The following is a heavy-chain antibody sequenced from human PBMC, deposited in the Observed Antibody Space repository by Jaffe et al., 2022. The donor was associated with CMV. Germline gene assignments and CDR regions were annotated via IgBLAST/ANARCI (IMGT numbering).Heavy chain of an antibody. CDR2: INHSGST. D-gene: IGHD6-13*01. CDR3: ARGRGYSIFSLDV. Sequence: QVQLQQWGAGLLKPSETLSLTCAVYGGSFSGYYWSWIRQPPGKGLEWIGEINHSGSTNYNPSLKSRVTISVDTSKNQFSLKLSSVTAADTAVYYCARGRGYSIFSLDVWGKGTTVTVSS. J-gene: IGHJ6*04. CDR1: GGSFSGYY. V-gene: IGHV4-34*01.